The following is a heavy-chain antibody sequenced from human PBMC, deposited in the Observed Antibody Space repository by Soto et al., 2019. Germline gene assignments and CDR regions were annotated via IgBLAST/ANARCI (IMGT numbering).Heavy chain of an antibody. CDR1: GYSFSSYG. V-gene: IGHV1-18*01. J-gene: IGHJ6*02. D-gene: IGHD3-22*01. CDR3: ARGGYYDSSGARNYHYYGMDV. CDR2: ISPYNDDT. Sequence: QAQLVQSGAEVKKPGASVKVSCKASGYSFSSYGITWVRQAPGQGLEWLGWISPYNDDTKYAQRLQGRVTMTTEKSTRTDYMDIRGLRSDDTTIYYCARGGYYDSSGARNYHYYGMDVWGQGTTVTVSS.